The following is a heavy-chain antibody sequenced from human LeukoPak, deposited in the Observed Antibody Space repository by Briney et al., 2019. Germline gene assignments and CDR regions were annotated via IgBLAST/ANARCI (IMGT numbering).Heavy chain of an antibody. CDR3: ARDRYGDYVADY. V-gene: IGHV3-9*01. CDR1: GFTFDDYA. Sequence: PGGSLRLSCAASGFTFDDYAMHWVRQAPGKGLEWVSGISWNSGSIGHADSVKGRFTISRDNAKNSLYLQMNSLRAEDTAVYYCARDRYGDYVADYWGQGTLVTVSS. J-gene: IGHJ4*02. D-gene: IGHD4-17*01. CDR2: ISWNSGSI.